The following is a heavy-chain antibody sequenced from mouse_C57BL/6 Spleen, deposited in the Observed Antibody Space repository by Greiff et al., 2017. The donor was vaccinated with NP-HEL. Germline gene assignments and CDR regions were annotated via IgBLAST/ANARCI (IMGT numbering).Heavy chain of an antibody. CDR2: INPYNGGT. J-gene: IGHJ1*03. V-gene: IGHV1-19*01. Sequence: EVQLQQSGPVLVKPGASVKMSCKASGYTFTDYYMNWVKQSHGKSLEWIGVINPYNGGTSYNQKFKGKATLTVDKSSSTAYMELNSLTSEDSAVYYCARGSYGYFDVWGTGTTVTVSS. CDR3: ARGSYGYFDV. CDR1: GYTFTDYY.